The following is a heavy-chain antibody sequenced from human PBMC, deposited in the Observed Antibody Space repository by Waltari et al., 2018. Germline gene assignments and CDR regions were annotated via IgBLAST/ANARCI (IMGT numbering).Heavy chain of an antibody. CDR3: ARVVAVAGQPAFDI. CDR2: IYYSGST. V-gene: IGHV4-59*01. D-gene: IGHD6-19*01. CDR1: GGSISSYY. Sequence: QVQLQESGPGLVKPSETLSLTCTVSGGSISSYYWSWIRQPPGEGLEWIGYIYYSGSTNYNPSPRSRVTISVDTSKNQFSLKLSSVTAADTAVYYCARVVAVAGQPAFDIWGQGTMVTVSS. J-gene: IGHJ3*02.